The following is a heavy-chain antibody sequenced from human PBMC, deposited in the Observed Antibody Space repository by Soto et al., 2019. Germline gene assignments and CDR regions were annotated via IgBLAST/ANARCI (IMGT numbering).Heavy chain of an antibody. CDR2: XXTXRSTP. V-gene: IGHV3-23*03. CDR3: ARGEFTIWP. Sequence: GXSLRLSCAASGFTFSSYAMSWVRQAPGXXLXXXXXXXTXRSTPTYAXXXXXXXTXXXXTPXNKLYLQMNNLRPADTAVYYCARGEFTIWPWGQGTVVTVPQ. D-gene: IGHD3-10*01. J-gene: IGHJ5*02. CDR1: GFTFSSYA.